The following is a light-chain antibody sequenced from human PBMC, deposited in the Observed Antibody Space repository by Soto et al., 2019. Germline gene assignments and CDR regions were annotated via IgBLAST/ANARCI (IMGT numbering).Light chain of an antibody. J-gene: IGLJ1*01. Sequence: QSALTQPASVSGSPGQSITISCTGTSSDVGGYNYVSWSQQHPGKAPQLMIYEVSKRPSGVSNRFSGSKSGNTASLTISGLQAEDEADYYCSSYTSSSTYGFGTGTKVTVL. V-gene: IGLV2-14*01. CDR3: SSYTSSSTYG. CDR2: EVS. CDR1: SSDVGGYNY.